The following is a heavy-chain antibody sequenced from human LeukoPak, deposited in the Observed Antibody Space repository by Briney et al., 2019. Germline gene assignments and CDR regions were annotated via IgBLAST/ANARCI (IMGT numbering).Heavy chain of an antibody. CDR2: LYSSGTT. CDR1: GFAVSPSY. Sequence: GGPLRLSCAASGFAVSPSYLSWVRQAPGKGLEWVSLLYSSGTTYYADSVKGRFTISRDNSKNTLYLQMNSLRAEDTAVYYCARVVAARLPYMDVWGKGTTVTVSS. V-gene: IGHV3-53*01. CDR3: ARVVAARLPYMDV. D-gene: IGHD6-6*01. J-gene: IGHJ6*03.